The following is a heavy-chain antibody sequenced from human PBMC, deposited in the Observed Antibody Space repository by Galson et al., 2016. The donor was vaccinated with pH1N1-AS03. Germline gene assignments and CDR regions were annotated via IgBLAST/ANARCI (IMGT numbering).Heavy chain of an antibody. J-gene: IGHJ6*02. V-gene: IGHV3-23*01. D-gene: IGHD3-22*01. CDR3: VKDMRGVANSDYGMDV. CDR2: ISASGGST. Sequence: SLRLSCAASGFTFSSNAMTRVRQAPGKGLEWVSTISASGGSTFYADSVTGRFTISRDNFKNTLSLQMNSLRVDDTALYYCVKDMRGVANSDYGMDVWGQGTTVSVSS. CDR1: GFTFSSNA.